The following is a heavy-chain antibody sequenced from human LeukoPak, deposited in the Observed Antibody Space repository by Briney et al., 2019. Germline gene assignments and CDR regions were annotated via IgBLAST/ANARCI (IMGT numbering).Heavy chain of an antibody. J-gene: IGHJ3*02. Sequence: SETLSLTCAVYGGSFSGYYWSWIRQPPGKGLEWIGEINHSGSTSYNPSLKSRVTISVDTSKNQFSLKLSSVTAADTAVYYCARVRGLRITMVRGRPGAFDIWGQGTMVTVSS. CDR3: ARVRGLRITMVRGRPGAFDI. CDR1: GGSFSGYY. D-gene: IGHD3-10*01. CDR2: INHSGST. V-gene: IGHV4-34*01.